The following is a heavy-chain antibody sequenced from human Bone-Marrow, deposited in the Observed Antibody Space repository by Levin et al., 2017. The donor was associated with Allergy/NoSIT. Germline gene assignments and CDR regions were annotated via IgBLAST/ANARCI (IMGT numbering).Heavy chain of an antibody. CDR2: ISSRGTTM. CDR3: ARDMNKAQYNYGMDV. J-gene: IGHJ6*02. CDR1: GFTLSDYY. D-gene: IGHD1/OR15-1a*01. V-gene: IGHV3-11*01. Sequence: GGSPRLSCAASGFTLSDYYMSWIRQAPGKGLEWVSYISSRGTTMYLADSVKGRFTISRDNAKNSLSLQMNSLRADDTAVYYCARDMNKAQYNYGMDVWGQGTTVTVSS.